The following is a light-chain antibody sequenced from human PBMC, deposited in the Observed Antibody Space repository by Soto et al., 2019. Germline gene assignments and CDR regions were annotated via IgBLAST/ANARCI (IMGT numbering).Light chain of an antibody. J-gene: IGKJ1*01. V-gene: IGKV3-15*01. CDR3: QKFNKWPWT. Sequence: IVMTQSPATLSVSPGERATLSCTASQSVSTNLAWYQQKPGQAPRLXIYGASTRATGVPPRFSGSGSGTEFTITISSLQSEDGEVYDCQKFNKWPWTFGQGTKVDIK. CDR2: GAS. CDR1: QSVSTN.